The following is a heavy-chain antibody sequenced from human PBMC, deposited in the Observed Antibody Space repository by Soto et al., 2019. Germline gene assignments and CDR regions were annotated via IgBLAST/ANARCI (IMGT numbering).Heavy chain of an antibody. CDR2: IWYDGSNK. V-gene: IGHV3-33*01. D-gene: IGHD1-20*01. J-gene: IGHJ6*03. CDR1: GFTFSSYG. Sequence: QVQLVESGGGVVQPGRSLRLSCAASGFTFSSYGMHWVRQAPGKGLEWVAVIWYDGSNKYYVDSVKGRFTISRDNSKNTLYLQMNSLRAEDTAVYYCARDNSMSRYHYYYYMDVWGKGTTVTVSS. CDR3: ARDNSMSRYHYYYYMDV.